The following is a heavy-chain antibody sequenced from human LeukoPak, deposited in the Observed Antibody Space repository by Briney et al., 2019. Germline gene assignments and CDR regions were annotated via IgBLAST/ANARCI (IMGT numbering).Heavy chain of an antibody. CDR2: IHSGGTT. CDR1: GFTFSSYE. CDR3: ARESSGQRKFDY. V-gene: IGHV3-66*02. Sequence: GGSLRLSCAASGFTFSSYEMNWVRQAPGKGLEWVSVIHSGGTTYYADSVKGRFTISRDNSKNTLYLQMKSLRAEDTAVYYCARESSGQRKFDYWGQGTLVTVSS. D-gene: IGHD1-1*01. J-gene: IGHJ4*02.